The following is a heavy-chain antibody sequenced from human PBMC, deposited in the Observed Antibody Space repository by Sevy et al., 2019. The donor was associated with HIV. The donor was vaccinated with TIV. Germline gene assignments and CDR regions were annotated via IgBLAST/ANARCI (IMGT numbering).Heavy chain of an antibody. V-gene: IGHV4-59*01. CDR1: GGSISRYY. CDR2: IYHSGST. Sequence: SETLSLTCTVSGGSISRYYWSWIRQPPGKGLEWMGYIYHSGSTNYNPSLKSRVTISVDTSKNQFALKLSSVTAADTAVYYCARDHRYCSGTSCSASDAFDVWGQGTMVTVSS. J-gene: IGHJ3*01. D-gene: IGHD2-2*01. CDR3: ARDHRYCSGTSCSASDAFDV.